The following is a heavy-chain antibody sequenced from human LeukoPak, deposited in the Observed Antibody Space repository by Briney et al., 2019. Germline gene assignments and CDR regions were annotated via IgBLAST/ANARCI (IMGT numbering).Heavy chain of an antibody. CDR2: ISGSSGST. CDR1: GFTFSSYA. J-gene: IGHJ6*03. Sequence: GGSLRLSCAASGFTFSSYAMSWVRQAPGKGLEWVSAISGSSGSTYYADSVKGRFTISRDNSKNTLYLQMNSLRAEDTAVYYCAKPPSPTVTLYYYYYMDVWGKGTTVSVSS. V-gene: IGHV3-23*01. CDR3: AKPPSPTVTLYYYYYMDV. D-gene: IGHD4-17*01.